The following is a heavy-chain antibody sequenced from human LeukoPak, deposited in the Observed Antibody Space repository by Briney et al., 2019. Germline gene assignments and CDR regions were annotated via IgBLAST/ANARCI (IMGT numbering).Heavy chain of an antibody. CDR1: GFTFSSYE. CDR3: ARASNLLYCSSTSCHFDY. CDR2: ISSSGSTI. J-gene: IGHJ4*02. V-gene: IGHV3-48*03. D-gene: IGHD2-2*01. Sequence: GGSLRLSCAASGFTFSSYEMNWVRQAPGKGLEWVSYISSSGSTIYYADSVKGRFTISRDNAKNSLYLQMNSLRAEDTAVYYCARASNLLYCSSTSCHFDYWGQRTLVTVSS.